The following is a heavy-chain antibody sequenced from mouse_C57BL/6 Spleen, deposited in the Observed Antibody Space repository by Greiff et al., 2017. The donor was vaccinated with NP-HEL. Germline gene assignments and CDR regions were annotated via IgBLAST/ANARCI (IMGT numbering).Heavy chain of an antibody. J-gene: IGHJ1*03. CDR3: ARNDYGYFDV. Sequence: QVQLQQPGAELVRPGSSVKLSCKASGYTFTSYWMHWVKQRPIQGLEWIGNIDPSDSETHYNQKFKDKATLTVDKSTSTAYMQLSSLTSEDSAVYYCARNDYGYFDVWGTGTTVTVSS. CDR2: IDPSDSET. CDR1: GYTFTSYW. V-gene: IGHV1-52*01.